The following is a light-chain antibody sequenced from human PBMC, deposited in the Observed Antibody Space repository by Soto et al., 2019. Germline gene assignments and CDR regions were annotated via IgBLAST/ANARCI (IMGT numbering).Light chain of an antibody. Sequence: QSVLTQPPSVSGAPGQRVTISCTGSSSNIGAGYDVHWYQQLPGTAPKLLIYGNNNRPSGVPDRFSGSKSGTSASLVITGLQADDEADYYCQSYDSSLSAVIFGGGTKVTVL. V-gene: IGLV1-40*01. CDR1: SSNIGAGYD. CDR3: QSYDSSLSAVI. J-gene: IGLJ2*01. CDR2: GNN.